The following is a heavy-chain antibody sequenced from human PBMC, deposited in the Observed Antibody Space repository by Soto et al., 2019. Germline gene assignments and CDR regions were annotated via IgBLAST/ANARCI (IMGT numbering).Heavy chain of an antibody. CDR3: ARGRYCSGGRCYSTQDY. V-gene: IGHV4-4*02. J-gene: IGHJ4*02. CDR2: IYHSGST. D-gene: IGHD2-15*01. Sequence: QVQLQESGPGLVKPSGTLSLTCAVSGGSISSSNWWSWVRQPPGKGLEWIGEIYHSGSTNYNPSPTSRGTISVDKSKNQFSLTLSSVTAADTAVYYCARGRYCSGGRCYSTQDYWGQGTLVTVSS. CDR1: GGSISSSNW.